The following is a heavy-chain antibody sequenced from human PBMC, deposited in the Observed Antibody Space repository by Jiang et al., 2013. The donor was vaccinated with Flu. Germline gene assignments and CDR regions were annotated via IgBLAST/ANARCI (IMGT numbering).Heavy chain of an antibody. V-gene: IGHV4-59*13. D-gene: IGHD3-22*01. J-gene: IGHJ6*03. CDR2: QLHWDH. CDR3: ARGRGYYSNSGYTLYMDV. Sequence: PPGKGTGMDWVYQLHWDHQPTTPPLKSRVSISVDTSKNQFSLKLTSVTAADTAVYYCARGRGYYSNSGYTLYMDVGGKGTTVTVSS.